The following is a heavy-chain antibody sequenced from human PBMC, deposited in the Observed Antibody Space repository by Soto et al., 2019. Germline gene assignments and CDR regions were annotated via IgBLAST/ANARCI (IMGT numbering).Heavy chain of an antibody. CDR1: GGSIIRGDHY. J-gene: IGHJ4*02. Sequence: SETRSLTCTVPGGSIIRGDHYGSLIRQPPGKGLEWIGYIYYSGNTYYNPSLKNRLTISVDTSKKQFSLNLRSVTAADTAVYYCAREFRCNNISSDFWGQGTLVTVSS. V-gene: IGHV4-30-4*01. CDR3: AREFRCNNISSDF. CDR2: IYYSGNT. D-gene: IGHD1-1*01.